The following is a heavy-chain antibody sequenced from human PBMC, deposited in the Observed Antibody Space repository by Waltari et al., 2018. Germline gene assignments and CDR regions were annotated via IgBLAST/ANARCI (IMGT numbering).Heavy chain of an antibody. CDR3: ARGPYYGSGSYSY. CDR1: GGSFSGYY. J-gene: IGHJ4*02. D-gene: IGHD3-10*01. Sequence: QVQLQQWGAGLLKPSETLSLTCAVYGGSFSGYYWSWIRQPPGKGLEWIGEINHSGSTNYNPSLKSRVTISVDTSKNQSSLKLSSVTAADTAVYYCARGPYYGSGSYSYWGQGTLVTVSS. CDR2: INHSGST. V-gene: IGHV4-34*01.